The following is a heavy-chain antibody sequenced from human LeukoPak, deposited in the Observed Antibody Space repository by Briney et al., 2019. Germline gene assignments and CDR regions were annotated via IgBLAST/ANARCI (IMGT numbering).Heavy chain of an antibody. D-gene: IGHD6-13*01. V-gene: IGHV3-33*03. Sequence: GRSLRLSCAASGFTFSSYGMHWVRQAPGKGLEWVAVIWYDGSNKYYAESVKGRFTISRDNAKNTLYLQMNSLRAEDTAVYYCAKIGAAAVTDCWGQGTLVTVSS. J-gene: IGHJ4*02. CDR1: GFTFSSYG. CDR3: AKIGAAAVTDC. CDR2: IWYDGSNK.